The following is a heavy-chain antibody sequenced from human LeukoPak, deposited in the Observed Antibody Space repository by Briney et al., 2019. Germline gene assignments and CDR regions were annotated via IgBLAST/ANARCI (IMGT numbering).Heavy chain of an antibody. CDR3: ARDFGSGSYTDY. CDR2: IIPILGIA. V-gene: IGHV1-69*04. J-gene: IGHJ4*02. Sequence: SVKVSCKASGGTFSSFAIIWVRQAPGQGLEWMGRIIPILGIANYAQKFQGRVTITADKSTSTAYMELSSLRSEDTAVYYCARDFGSGSYTDYWGQGTLVTVSS. CDR1: GGTFSSFA. D-gene: IGHD3-10*01.